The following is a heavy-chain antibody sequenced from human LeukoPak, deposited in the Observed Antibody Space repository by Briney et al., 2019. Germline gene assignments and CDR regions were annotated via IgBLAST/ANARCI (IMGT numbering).Heavy chain of an antibody. V-gene: IGHV1-2*06. D-gene: IGHD6-13*01. Sequence: ASVKVSCKASGYTFTGYYMHWVRQAPGQGLEWMGRINPNSGGTNYAQKFQGRVTMTRDTSISTAYMELSRLRSDDTAGFYCGRDLRGVAAAGIGNDYWGQGTLVTVSS. J-gene: IGHJ4*02. CDR1: GYTFTGYY. CDR2: INPNSGGT. CDR3: GRDLRGVAAAGIGNDY.